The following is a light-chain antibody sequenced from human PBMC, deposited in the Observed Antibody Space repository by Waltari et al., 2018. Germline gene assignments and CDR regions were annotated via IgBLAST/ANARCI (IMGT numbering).Light chain of an antibody. CDR1: QSVLYSSNNKNY. V-gene: IGKV4-1*01. J-gene: IGKJ4*01. CDR2: WAS. CDR3: QQYYITPLT. Sequence: DIVMTQSPDSLAVSLGERATINCKSRQSVLYSSNNKNYLAWYQQKPGQPPKLLIYWASTRESGVPDRFSGSGSGTDFNLTISSLQAEDVAVYYCQQYYITPLTFGGGTKVEIK.